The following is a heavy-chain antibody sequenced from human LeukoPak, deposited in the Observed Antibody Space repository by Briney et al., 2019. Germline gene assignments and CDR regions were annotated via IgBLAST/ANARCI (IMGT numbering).Heavy chain of an antibody. CDR2: IYHIGST. CDR1: GGSISTSNYY. Sequence: SETLSLTCTVSGGSISTSNYYWGWIRQPPGKGLEWIGHIYHIGSTNYNPSLKSRVTVSVDTSKNQFSLKLSSVTAADTAVYYCARSPRLEQWLARRSYYMDVWGKGTTVTISS. J-gene: IGHJ6*03. D-gene: IGHD6-19*01. CDR3: ARSPRLEQWLARRSYYMDV. V-gene: IGHV4-61*05.